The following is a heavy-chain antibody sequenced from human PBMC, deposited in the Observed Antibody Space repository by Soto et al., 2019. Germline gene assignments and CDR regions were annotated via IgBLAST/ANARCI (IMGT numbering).Heavy chain of an antibody. Sequence: GGSLRLSCAASGFTFSSYAMSWVRQAPGKGLEWVSAISGSGGSTYYADSVKGRFTISRDNSKNTLYLQMNSLRAEDTAVYYCANRLYSNYVPHYHLAVWGKGTTVTVS. CDR2: ISGSGGST. V-gene: IGHV3-23*01. J-gene: IGHJ6*03. CDR1: GFTFSSYA. D-gene: IGHD4-4*01. CDR3: ANRLYSNYVPHYHLAV.